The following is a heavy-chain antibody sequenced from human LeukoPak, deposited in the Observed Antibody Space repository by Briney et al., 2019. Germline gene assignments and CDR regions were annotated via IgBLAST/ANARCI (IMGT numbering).Heavy chain of an antibody. CDR1: GYTFTIYG. CDR2: ISTYNGNT. Sequence: ASVKVSCKTSGYTFTIYGISWVRHPPAQGLEWVGWISTYNGNTNYAQKLPGRVTMTTDTSTSTAYMELRSVRSDNTAVYYCARGVPIAAAGTSFDYWGQGTLVTVSS. V-gene: IGHV1-18*01. J-gene: IGHJ4*02. D-gene: IGHD6-13*01. CDR3: ARGVPIAAAGTSFDY.